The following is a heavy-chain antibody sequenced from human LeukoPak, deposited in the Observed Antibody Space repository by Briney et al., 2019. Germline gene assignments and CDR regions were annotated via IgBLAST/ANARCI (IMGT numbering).Heavy chain of an antibody. V-gene: IGHV3-23*01. J-gene: IGHJ4*02. CDR3: AKGYTWYY. Sequence: GGSLRLSCAASGFTFSGYGMSWVGPAPGKGLEWVSAISGSGGSTYYAASVKGRFTISRDNSKNTLYLQMNSLRAEDSAVYYCAKGYTWYYWGQGTLVTVSS. CDR1: GFTFSGYG. CDR2: ISGSGGST. D-gene: IGHD5-24*01.